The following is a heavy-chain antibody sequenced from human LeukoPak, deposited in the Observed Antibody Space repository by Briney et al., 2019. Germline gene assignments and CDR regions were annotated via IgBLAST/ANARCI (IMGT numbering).Heavy chain of an antibody. CDR1: GFIFSDYY. V-gene: IGHV3-64*01. CDR2: ISSNGGST. CDR3: ARDPGAFPYFFDY. J-gene: IGHJ4*02. Sequence: PGGSLRLSCAASGFIFSDYYMSWVRQAPGKGLEYVSAISSNGGSTYYASSVKGRFTISRDDSKNTVYLQMNSLRVEDSAVYYCARDPGAFPYFFDYWGQGTLVTVSS. D-gene: IGHD4/OR15-4a*01.